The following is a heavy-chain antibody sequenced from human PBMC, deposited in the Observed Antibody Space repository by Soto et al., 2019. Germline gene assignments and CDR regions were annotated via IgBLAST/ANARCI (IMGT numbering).Heavy chain of an antibody. CDR3: ARDGITMVRGVILWFEP. CDR2: IWYDGSNK. D-gene: IGHD3-10*01. J-gene: IGHJ5*02. CDR1: GFTFSSYG. V-gene: IGHV3-33*01. Sequence: QVQLVESGGGVVQPGRSLRLSCAASGFTFSSYGMHWVRQAPGKGLEWVAVIWYDGSNKYYADSVKGRFTISRDNSKNTMYLQMNSLRAEDTAVYYCARDGITMVRGVILWFEPWGQGTLVTVSS.